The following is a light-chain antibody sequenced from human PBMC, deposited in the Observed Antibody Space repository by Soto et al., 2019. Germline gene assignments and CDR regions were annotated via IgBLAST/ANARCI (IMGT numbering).Light chain of an antibody. CDR2: EVS. CDR3: GSYTSANSPFV. V-gene: IGLV2-14*01. J-gene: IGLJ1*01. Sequence: QSALTQPSSVSGSPGQSITISCTGTSTDVGGYNYVSWYQHHPDKAPKLVIYEVSNRPSGVSDRFSGSKSGNTASLTISGLPAEDESDYYCGSYTSANSPFVFGTGTKVTVL. CDR1: STDVGGYNY.